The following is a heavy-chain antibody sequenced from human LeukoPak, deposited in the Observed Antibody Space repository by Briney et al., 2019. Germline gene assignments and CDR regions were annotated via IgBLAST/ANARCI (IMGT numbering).Heavy chain of an antibody. Sequence: SETLSLTCNVSSGSTSDYHWTWIRQPPGKALEYIGYIYGSGRTYYNPSLKSRATISFDTSKNQFSLKLGSVTAADTAVYYCARGTGGYKFDPWGQGTLVIVSS. D-gene: IGHD5-24*01. J-gene: IGHJ5*02. CDR1: SGSTSDYH. V-gene: IGHV4-59*01. CDR2: IYGSGRT. CDR3: ARGTGGYKFDP.